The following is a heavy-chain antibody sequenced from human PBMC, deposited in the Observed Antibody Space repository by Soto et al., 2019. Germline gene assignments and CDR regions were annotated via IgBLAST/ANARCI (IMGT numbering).Heavy chain of an antibody. CDR3: AREAARLDRYYYYYGMDV. J-gene: IGHJ6*02. V-gene: IGHV1-18*01. CDR1: GYTFTSYG. CDR2: ISAYNGNT. D-gene: IGHD6-6*01. Sequence: GASVKVSCKASGYTFTSYGISWVRQAPGQGLEWMGWISAYNGNTNYAQKLQGRVTMTTDTSTSTAYMELRSLRSDDPAVYYCAREAARLDRYYYYYGMDVWGQGTTVTVSS.